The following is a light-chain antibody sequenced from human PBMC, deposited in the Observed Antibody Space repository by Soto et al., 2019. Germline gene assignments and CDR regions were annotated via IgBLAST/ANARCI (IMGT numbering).Light chain of an antibody. Sequence: QSALTQPPSASGSPGQSVTISCTGTSSDIGGYNYVSWYQQHPGKAPKLIIYEVSKRPSGVPDRFSGSKSGNTASLTVSGLQGEDEADYYCSSYAGTNIYVFGAGTKLTVL. CDR3: SSYAGTNIYV. V-gene: IGLV2-8*01. CDR2: EVS. J-gene: IGLJ1*01. CDR1: SSDIGGYNY.